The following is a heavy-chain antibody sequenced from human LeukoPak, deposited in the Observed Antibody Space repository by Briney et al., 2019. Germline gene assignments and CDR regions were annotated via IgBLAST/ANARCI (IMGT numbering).Heavy chain of an antibody. CDR2: INHSGST. V-gene: IGHV4-34*01. CDR1: GGSFSGYY. Sequence: PSETLSLTCAVYGGSFSGYYWSWIRQPPGRGLEWIGEINHSGSTNYNPSLKSLVTTSVDTSKNQFSLRLSSVTAADTAVYYCARGPRPFCSSTSCPPAYYGMDVWGQGTTVTVSS. J-gene: IGHJ6*02. CDR3: ARGPRPFCSSTSCPPAYYGMDV. D-gene: IGHD2-2*01.